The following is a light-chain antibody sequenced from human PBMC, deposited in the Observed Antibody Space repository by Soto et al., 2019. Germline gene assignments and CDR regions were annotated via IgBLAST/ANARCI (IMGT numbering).Light chain of an antibody. Sequence: EIVLTQSPGTLSLPPGERATLSCRASQSVSSTYLAWYQQKPGQAPRLLIYGASSRGTGIPDRFSGSGSGTDFTLTISRLEPEDFAVSYCQQYDNSPITFGQGTRLEIK. J-gene: IGKJ5*01. CDR1: QSVSSTY. V-gene: IGKV3-20*01. CDR3: QQYDNSPIT. CDR2: GAS.